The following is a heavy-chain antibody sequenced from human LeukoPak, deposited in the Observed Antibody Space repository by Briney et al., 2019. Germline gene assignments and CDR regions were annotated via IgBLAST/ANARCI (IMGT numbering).Heavy chain of an antibody. V-gene: IGHV3-23*01. CDR2: ISGSGGST. Sequence: GGSLRLSCAASGFTFSSYAMSWVRQAPGKGLEWVSAISGSGGSTYYADSVKGRFTISRDNSKNTPYLQMNSLRAEDTAVYYCAKARSYSSSLYYFDYWGQGTLVTVSS. CDR1: GFTFSSYA. CDR3: AKARSYSSSLYYFDY. J-gene: IGHJ4*02. D-gene: IGHD6-6*01.